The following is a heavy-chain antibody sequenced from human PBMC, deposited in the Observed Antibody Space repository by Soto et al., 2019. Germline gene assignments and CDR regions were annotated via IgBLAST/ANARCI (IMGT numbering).Heavy chain of an antibody. J-gene: IGHJ4*02. CDR2: IYYSGST. D-gene: IGHD1-1*01. Sequence: LSETLSLTCTVSGGSLSSYYWSWIRQPPGKGLEWIGYIYYSGSTNYNPSLKSRVTIPVDTSKNQFSLKLSSVTAADTAVYYCARRYGYSFDYWGQGTLVPVSS. V-gene: IGHV4-59*08. CDR1: GGSLSSYY. CDR3: ARRYGYSFDY.